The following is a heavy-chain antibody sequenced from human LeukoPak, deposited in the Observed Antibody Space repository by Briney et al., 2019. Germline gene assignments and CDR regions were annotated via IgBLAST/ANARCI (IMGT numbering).Heavy chain of an antibody. J-gene: IGHJ6*03. Sequence: SETLSLTCTVSGGSISSGSYYWSWIRQPAGKGLEWIGRIYTSGSTNYNPSLKSRVTMSVDTSKNQFSLKLSSVTAADTAVYYCARDRDGITMIGKVRYYYYMGVWGKGTTVTISS. CDR2: IYTSGST. CDR3: ARDRDGITMIGKVRYYYYMGV. D-gene: IGHD3-22*01. CDR1: GGSISSGSYY. V-gene: IGHV4-61*02.